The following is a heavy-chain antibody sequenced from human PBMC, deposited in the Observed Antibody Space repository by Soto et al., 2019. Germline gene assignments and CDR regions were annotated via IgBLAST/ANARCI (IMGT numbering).Heavy chain of an antibody. J-gene: IGHJ1*01. V-gene: IGHV4-34*01. CDR1: GGSFSGYY. D-gene: IGHD3-22*01. CDR2: INHSGST. CDR3: ARRTYYYDSSGFQH. Sequence: QVQLQQWGAGLLKPSETLSLTCAVYGGSFSGYYWSWIRQPPGKGLEWIGEINHSGSTNYNPSLKSRVTISVDTSKNQFSLKLSSVTAADTAVYYCARRTYYYDSSGFQHWGQGTLVTVSS.